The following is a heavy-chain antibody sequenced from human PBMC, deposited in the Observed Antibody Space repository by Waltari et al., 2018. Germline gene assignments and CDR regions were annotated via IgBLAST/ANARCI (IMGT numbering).Heavy chain of an antibody. D-gene: IGHD6-13*01. V-gene: IGHV3-33*01. CDR1: GFTFSSYG. J-gene: IGHJ3*02. Sequence: QVQLVESGGGVVQPGRSLRLSCAASGFTFSSYGMHWFRQAPGKGLEWVAVIWYDGSNKYYADSVKGRFTISRDNSKNTLYLQMNSLRAEDTAVYYCARGSSWYHLAFDIWGQGTMVTVSS. CDR3: ARGSSWYHLAFDI. CDR2: IWYDGSNK.